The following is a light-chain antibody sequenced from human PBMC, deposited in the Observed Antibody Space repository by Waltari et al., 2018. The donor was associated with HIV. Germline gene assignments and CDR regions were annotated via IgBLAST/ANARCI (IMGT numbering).Light chain of an antibody. CDR1: SRDVGSYNS. CDR2: DIS. CDR3: CSYAGSFTLI. Sequence: QSALTQPRSVSGSPGPSVTISCTGTSRDVGSYNSVSWYQLRPGTAPKLILFDISKRPSGVPDRFSGSVSGSTASLTISGLQADDAADYYCCSYAGSFTLIFGGGTTLTVL. J-gene: IGLJ2*01. V-gene: IGLV2-11*01.